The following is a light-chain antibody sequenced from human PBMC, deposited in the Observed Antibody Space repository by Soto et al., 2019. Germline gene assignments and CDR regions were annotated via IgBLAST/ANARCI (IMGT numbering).Light chain of an antibody. CDR2: KAS. CDR3: QQYNTYPWT. CDR1: QSISGW. J-gene: IGKJ1*01. Sequence: DIQMTQSPSALSASVGDRVTITCRASQSISGWLAWYQQKPGKAPKLLIYKASTLESGVPSRFSGSESGTEFILTISSLQPDDFATYHCQQYNTYPWTFGQGTKVEIK. V-gene: IGKV1-5*03.